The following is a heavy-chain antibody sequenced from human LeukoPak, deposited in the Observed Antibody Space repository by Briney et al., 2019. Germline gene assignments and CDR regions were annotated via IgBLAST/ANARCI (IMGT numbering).Heavy chain of an antibody. CDR2: INRSGTT. CDR3: AKGVGRPPGY. D-gene: IGHD1-26*01. J-gene: IGHJ4*02. Sequence: SETLSLTCAVYGLSFSTYYWSWVRQPPGKGLEWIGDINRSGTTNYNPALKSRVTISVDTSNNQFSLKLSSVTAADTAVYYCAKGVGRPPGYWGQGTLVTVSS. V-gene: IGHV4-34*01. CDR1: GLSFSTYY.